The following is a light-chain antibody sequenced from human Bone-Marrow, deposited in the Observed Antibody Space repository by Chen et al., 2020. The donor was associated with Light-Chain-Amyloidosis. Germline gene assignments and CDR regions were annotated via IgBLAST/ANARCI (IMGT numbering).Light chain of an antibody. Sequence: SYVLTQQSSVSVAPGQTATIACGGYNIGSTSVHWYQQTPGQAPLLVVYDDSDRPSGIPERLSGSNSGNTATLTISWVEAGDEADYYCQVWDRSSDRPVFGGGTKLTVL. CDR2: DDS. V-gene: IGLV3-21*02. CDR1: NIGSTS. CDR3: QVWDRSSDRPV. J-gene: IGLJ3*02.